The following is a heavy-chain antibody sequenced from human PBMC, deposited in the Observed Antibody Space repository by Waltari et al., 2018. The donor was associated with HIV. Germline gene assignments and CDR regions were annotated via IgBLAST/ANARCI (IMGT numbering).Heavy chain of an antibody. CDR3: ARKDIAAAAPFDY. Sequence: QVQLVQSGAEVKKPGSSVKVSCKASGGTFSTYAISWVRQAPGQGLEWMGRSIPLLVTANYAQKFQGRVTITADESTSTAYMELSSLRSEDTAVYYCARKDIAAAAPFDYWGQGTLVTVSS. V-gene: IGHV1-69*18. CDR2: SIPLLVTA. D-gene: IGHD6-13*01. CDR1: GGTFSTYA. J-gene: IGHJ4*02.